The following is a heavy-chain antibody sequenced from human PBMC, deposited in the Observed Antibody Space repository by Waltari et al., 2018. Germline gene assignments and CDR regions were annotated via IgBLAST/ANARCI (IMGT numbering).Heavy chain of an antibody. CDR1: GFPFSSYE. D-gene: IGHD3-16*01. CDR2: ISSSGSTI. Sequence: EVQLVESGGGLVQPGGSLRLSCAASGFPFSSYEMNWVRQAPGKGLEWVSYISSSGSTIYYADSVKGRFTISRDNAKNSLYLQMNSLRAEDTAVYYCARDWVPAVSPMDVWGKGTTVTVSS. V-gene: IGHV3-48*03. J-gene: IGHJ6*03. CDR3: ARDWVPAVSPMDV.